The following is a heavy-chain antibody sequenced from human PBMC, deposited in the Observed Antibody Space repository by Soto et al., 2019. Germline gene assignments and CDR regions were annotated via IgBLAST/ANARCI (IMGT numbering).Heavy chain of an antibody. J-gene: IGHJ4*02. V-gene: IGHV3-23*01. CDR1: GFTFSDYA. Sequence: PGGSLILSCAASGFTFSDYAVSWVRQAPGKGLEWVSLVSATAGTTYYTDSVKGRFTISRDNSRDTVYLQMNSLRADDTAVYYCAKDRLAGGFDYWGQGTLVTVSS. CDR3: AKDRLAGGFDY. D-gene: IGHD3-16*01. CDR2: VSATAGTT.